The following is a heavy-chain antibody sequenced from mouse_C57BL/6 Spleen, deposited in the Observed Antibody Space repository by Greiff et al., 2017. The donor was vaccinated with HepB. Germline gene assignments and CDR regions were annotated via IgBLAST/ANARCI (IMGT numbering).Heavy chain of an antibody. CDR1: GFSLTSYG. Sequence: QVQLQQSGPGLVQPSQSLSITCTVSGFSLTSYGVHWVRQPPGKGLEWLGVIWSGGSTDYNAAFISRLSISKDNSKSQVFFKMNSLQADDTAIYYCAKGINYSNYDAMDYWGQGTSVTVSS. CDR2: IWSGGST. CDR3: AKGINYSNYDAMDY. J-gene: IGHJ4*01. D-gene: IGHD2-5*01. V-gene: IGHV2-4*01.